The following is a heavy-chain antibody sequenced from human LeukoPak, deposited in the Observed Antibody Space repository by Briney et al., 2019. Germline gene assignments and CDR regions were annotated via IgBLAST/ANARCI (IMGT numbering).Heavy chain of an antibody. V-gene: IGHV3-23*01. CDR1: GFTFSNFA. CDR3: VPLTDGSVVQ. J-gene: IGHJ4*02. Sequence: GGSLRLSCAASGFTFSNFAMNWVRQAPGKGLEWVSTISGSGDSTYYADSVKGRFTISRDNSKNTLYLQMDSLRAEDTAVYYCVPLTDGSVVQWGQGTLVTVSS. D-gene: IGHD3-10*01. CDR2: ISGSGDST.